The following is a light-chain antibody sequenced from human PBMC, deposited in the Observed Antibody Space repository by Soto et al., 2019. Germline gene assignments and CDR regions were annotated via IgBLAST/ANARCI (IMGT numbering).Light chain of an antibody. Sequence: QSALTQPPSASGSPGQSVTISCTGTSSDVGYYNYVSWYQQHPGKAPKLIIYEVNKRPSGVPDRFSGSKSGNTASLTVAGLQAEDEAGYYCTSYAVGINVVFGGGTTLTVL. CDR1: SSDVGYYNY. CDR2: EVN. CDR3: TSYAVGINVV. V-gene: IGLV2-8*01. J-gene: IGLJ2*01.